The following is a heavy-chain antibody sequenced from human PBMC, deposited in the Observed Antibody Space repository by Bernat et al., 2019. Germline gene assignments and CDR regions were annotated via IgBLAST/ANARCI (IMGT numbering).Heavy chain of an antibody. CDR1: GFTFSNAL. J-gene: IGHJ5*02. CDR3: TTVNTRWFDA. V-gene: IGHV3-15*01. Sequence: EVQLVESGGGLVKPGGSLRLSCAVSGFTFSNALMTWVRQAPGKGLEWVGRIKSKVEGGTIDYAAPVKGRFTISRDDSRNTLYLQMNSLKTEDTGVYYCTTVNTRWFDAWGQGTLVTVSS. CDR2: IKSKVEGGTI.